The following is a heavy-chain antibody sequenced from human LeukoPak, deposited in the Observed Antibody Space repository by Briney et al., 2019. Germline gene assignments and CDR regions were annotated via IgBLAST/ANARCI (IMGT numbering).Heavy chain of an antibody. J-gene: IGHJ2*01. CDR2: ISVSGGST. V-gene: IGHV3-23*01. D-gene: IGHD3-9*01. CDR3: ARGRYFSHAEDGIHGTVTVSAFLLNRSSDL. Sequence: PGKGLEWVSAISVSGGSTYYADSVKGRFTISRDNAKNSLYLQMNSLRVEDTALYLCARGRYFSHAEDGIHGTVTVSAFLLNRSSDL.